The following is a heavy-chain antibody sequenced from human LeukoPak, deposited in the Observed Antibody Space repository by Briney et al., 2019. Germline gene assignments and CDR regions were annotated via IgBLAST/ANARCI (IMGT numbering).Heavy chain of an antibody. CDR1: GFSFSSYE. Sequence: PGGSLRLSCAASGFSFSSYEMNWVRQAPGKGLEWVSYISSSGSPIYYTDSVRGRFTISRDNAKNSLYLQMYSLRAEDTAVYYCARGYSSGYYAPFFDYWGQGTLVTVSS. CDR2: ISSSGSPI. J-gene: IGHJ4*02. CDR3: ARGYSSGYYAPFFDY. V-gene: IGHV3-48*03. D-gene: IGHD3-22*01.